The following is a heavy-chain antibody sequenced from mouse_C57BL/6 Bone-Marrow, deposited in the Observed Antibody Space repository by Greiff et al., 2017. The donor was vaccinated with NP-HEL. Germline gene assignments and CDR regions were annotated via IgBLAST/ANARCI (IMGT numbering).Heavy chain of an antibody. J-gene: IGHJ3*01. CDR1: GFNIKDDY. D-gene: IGHD2-4*01. Sequence: EVQLQQSGAELVRPGASVKLSCTASGFNIKDDYMHWVKQRPEQGLEWIGWIDPENGDTEYASKFQGKATITADTSSNTAYLQLSSLTSEDTAVYYCTTGDDDERADFFAYWGQGTLVTVSA. CDR2: IDPENGDT. V-gene: IGHV14-4*01. CDR3: TTGDDDERADFFAY.